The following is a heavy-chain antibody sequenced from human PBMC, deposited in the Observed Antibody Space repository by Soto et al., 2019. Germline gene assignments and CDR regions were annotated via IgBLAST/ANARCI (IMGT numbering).Heavy chain of an antibody. CDR1: GYSFTSYW. V-gene: IGHV5-51*01. Sequence: GESLKISCKGSGYSFTSYWIGWVRQMPGKGLEWMGIIYPGDSDTRYSPSFQGQVTISADKSNSTAYLQWSSLKASDTAMYYCARSACNSSYYYDGTFAYWGQGTLVTVSS. CDR3: ARSACNSSYYYDGTFAY. CDR2: IYPGDSDT. D-gene: IGHD3-22*01. J-gene: IGHJ4*02.